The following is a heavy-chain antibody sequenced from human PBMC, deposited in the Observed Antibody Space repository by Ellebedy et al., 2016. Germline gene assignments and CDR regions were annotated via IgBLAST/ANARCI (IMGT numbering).Heavy chain of an antibody. CDR2: ISSNGGST. Sequence: GGSLRLXXSASGFTFSSYAMHWVRQAPGKGLEYVSAISSNGGSTYYADSVKGRFTISRDNSKNTLYLQMSSLRAEDTAVYYCAREEYSEATGAFDIWGQGTMVTVSS. D-gene: IGHD3-16*01. CDR3: AREEYSEATGAFDI. CDR1: GFTFSSYA. J-gene: IGHJ3*02. V-gene: IGHV3-64D*06.